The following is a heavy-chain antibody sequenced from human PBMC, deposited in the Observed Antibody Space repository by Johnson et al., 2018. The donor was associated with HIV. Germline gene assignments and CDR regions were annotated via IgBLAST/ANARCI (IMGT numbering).Heavy chain of an antibody. CDR2: ISYDGSNK. CDR1: GFTFSSYA. Sequence: QVQLVESGGGVVQPGRSLRLSCADSGFTFSSYAMHWVRQAPGKGLEWVAVISYDGSNKYYADSVKGRFTISRDNSKNTLYLQMNSLRAEDTAVYYCARGSKWELLGAFDIWGQGTMVTVSS. D-gene: IGHD1-26*01. V-gene: IGHV3-30-3*01. J-gene: IGHJ3*02. CDR3: ARGSKWELLGAFDI.